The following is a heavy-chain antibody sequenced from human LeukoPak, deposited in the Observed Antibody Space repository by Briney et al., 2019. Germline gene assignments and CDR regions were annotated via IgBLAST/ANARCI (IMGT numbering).Heavy chain of an antibody. V-gene: IGHV1-18*01. Sequence: ASVKVSCKASGYTFTSYGISWVRQAPGQGLEWMGWISAYNGNTNYAQKLQGRVTMTRDTSISTAYMELSSLRSEDTAVYYCARNVRDTGTFDNWGQGILVTVSS. D-gene: IGHD5-18*01. CDR1: GYTFTSYG. CDR3: ARNVRDTGTFDN. J-gene: IGHJ4*02. CDR2: ISAYNGNT.